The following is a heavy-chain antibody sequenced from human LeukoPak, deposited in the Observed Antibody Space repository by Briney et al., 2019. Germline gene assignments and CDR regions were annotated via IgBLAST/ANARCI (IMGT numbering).Heavy chain of an antibody. CDR2: IKQDGSEK. V-gene: IGHV3-7*01. CDR3: TREGILAGVDY. CDR1: GFTFTSFW. J-gene: IGHJ4*02. Sequence: GGSLRLSCAASGFTFTSFWMSWVRLAPGKGLEWVANIKQDGSEKNYVDSVKGRFTVSRDNAKNSMSLQMNSLRAEDTAVYYCTREGILAGVDYWGQGTLVTVSS. D-gene: IGHD6-13*01.